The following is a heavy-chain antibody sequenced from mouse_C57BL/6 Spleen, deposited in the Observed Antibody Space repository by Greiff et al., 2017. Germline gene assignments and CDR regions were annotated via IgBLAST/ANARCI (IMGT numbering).Heavy chain of an antibody. CDR3: VRHDYGSSPYYAMDY. D-gene: IGHD1-1*01. J-gene: IGHJ4*01. Sequence: EVQLVESGGGLVQPKGSLKLSCAASGFSFNTYAMNWVRQAPGKGLEWVARIRSKSNNYATYYADSVKDRFTISRDDSESMLYLQMNNLKTEDTAMYYCVRHDYGSSPYYAMDYWGQGTSVTVSS. CDR2: IRSKSNNYAT. V-gene: IGHV10-1*01. CDR1: GFSFNTYA.